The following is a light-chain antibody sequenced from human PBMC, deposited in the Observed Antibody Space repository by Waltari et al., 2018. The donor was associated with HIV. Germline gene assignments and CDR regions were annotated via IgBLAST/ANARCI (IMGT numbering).Light chain of an antibody. J-gene: IGLJ3*02. CDR1: SSDIGGYKY. V-gene: IGLV2-14*01. CDR3: SSYTTSSTWV. Sequence: QSALTQPASVSGSPGQSITISCTGPSSDIGGYKYVSRYQQQPGKAPKLMISEVSNRPSGVSNRFSGSKSGNTASLTISGLQAEDEADYYCSSYTTSSTWVFGGGTKLTVL. CDR2: EVS.